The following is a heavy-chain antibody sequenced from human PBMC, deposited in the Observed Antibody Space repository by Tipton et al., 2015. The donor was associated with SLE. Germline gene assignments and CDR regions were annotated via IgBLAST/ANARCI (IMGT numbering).Heavy chain of an antibody. D-gene: IGHD3-3*01. CDR3: AKSGRFLEWVPGYMDV. V-gene: IGHV3-30*18. J-gene: IGHJ6*03. CDR1: GFTFSSYG. CDR2: ISYDGSNK. Sequence: RSLRLSCAASGFTFSSYGMLWVRQAPGKGLEWVAVISYDGSNKYYADSVKGRFTISRDNSKNTLYLQMNSLRAEDTAVYYCAKSGRFLEWVPGYMDVWGKGTTVTVSS.